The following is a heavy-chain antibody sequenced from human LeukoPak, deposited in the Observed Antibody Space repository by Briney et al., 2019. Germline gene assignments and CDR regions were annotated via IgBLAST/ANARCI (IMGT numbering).Heavy chain of an antibody. Sequence: ASVKVSCKASGCTFTGYYMHWVRQAPGQGLEWMGWINPNSGGTNYAQKFQGRVTMTRDTSISTAYMELSRLRSDDTAVYYCAREATVGGGDAFDIWGQGTMVTVSS. J-gene: IGHJ3*02. CDR1: GCTFTGYY. CDR2: INPNSGGT. D-gene: IGHD2-8*02. V-gene: IGHV1-2*02. CDR3: AREATVGGGDAFDI.